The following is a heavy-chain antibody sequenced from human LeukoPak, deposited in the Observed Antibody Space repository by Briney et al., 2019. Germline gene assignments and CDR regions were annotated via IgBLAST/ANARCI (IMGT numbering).Heavy chain of an antibody. D-gene: IGHD1-26*01. CDR3: AREGGYSGSYRDCYFDY. CDR1: GFTFSNYG. CDR2: ISGSGGNS. J-gene: IGHJ4*02. V-gene: IGHV3-23*01. Sequence: PGGSLRLSCGASGFTFSNYGMNWVRQAPGKGLEWVSTISGSGGNSYYADSVKGRFTISRDNSKNTLYLQMNSLRAEDTAVYYCAREGGYSGSYRDCYFDYWGQGTLVTVSS.